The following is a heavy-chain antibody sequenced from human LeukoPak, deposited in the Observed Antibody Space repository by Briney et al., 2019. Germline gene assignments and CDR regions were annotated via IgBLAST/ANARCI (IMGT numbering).Heavy chain of an antibody. CDR3: ARARRLVWYYYYGMDV. Sequence: PSETLSLTCAVYGGSFSGYYWSWIRQPPGKGLEWIGEINHSGSTNYNPSLKSRVTISVDTSKNQFSLKLSSVTAADTAMYYCARARRLVWYYYYGMDVWGQGTTVTVSS. V-gene: IGHV4-34*01. CDR2: INHSGST. J-gene: IGHJ6*02. CDR1: GGSFSGYY. D-gene: IGHD5/OR15-5a*01.